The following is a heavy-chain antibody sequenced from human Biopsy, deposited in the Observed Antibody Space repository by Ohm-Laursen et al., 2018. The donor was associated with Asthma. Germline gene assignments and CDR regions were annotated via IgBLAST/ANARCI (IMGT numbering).Heavy chain of an antibody. CDR3: ARAVSSSSYWYFDL. CDR2: IYYSGRT. V-gene: IGHV4-39*02. CDR1: GDAMSTSGSY. J-gene: IGHJ2*01. D-gene: IGHD6-6*01. Sequence: GTLSLTCTVSGDAMSTSGSYWGWIRQSPGKGLEWIGSIYYSGRTYYNPSLESRATISADTSKNHFSLKVTSVTAADTAVYYCARAVSSSSYWYFDLWGRGDLVTVSS.